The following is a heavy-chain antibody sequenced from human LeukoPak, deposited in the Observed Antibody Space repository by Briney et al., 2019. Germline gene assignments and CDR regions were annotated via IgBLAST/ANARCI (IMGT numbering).Heavy chain of an antibody. J-gene: IGHJ4*02. Sequence: SETLSLTCAVYGGSFSGYYWSWIRQPPGKGLEWIGEINHSGSTNCNPSLKSRVTISVDTSKNQFSLKLSSVTAADTAVYYCVGSGSYRNVDYWGQGTLVTVSS. CDR2: INHSGST. D-gene: IGHD3-10*01. V-gene: IGHV4-34*01. CDR3: VGSGSYRNVDY. CDR1: GGSFSGYY.